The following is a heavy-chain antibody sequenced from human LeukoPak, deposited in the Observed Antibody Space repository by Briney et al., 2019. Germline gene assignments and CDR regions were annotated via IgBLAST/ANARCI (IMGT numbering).Heavy chain of an antibody. Sequence: GGSLRLSCAASGFTFSSYGMHWVRQAPGKGLEWVAVISYDGSNKYYADSVKGRFTISRDNSKNTLYLQMNSLRAEDTAVYYCAKDQDRGSVWLYYYYGMDVWGKGTTVTVSS. CDR3: AKDQDRGSVWLYYYYGMDV. D-gene: IGHD6-19*01. CDR1: GFTFSSYG. CDR2: ISYDGSNK. V-gene: IGHV3-30*18. J-gene: IGHJ6*04.